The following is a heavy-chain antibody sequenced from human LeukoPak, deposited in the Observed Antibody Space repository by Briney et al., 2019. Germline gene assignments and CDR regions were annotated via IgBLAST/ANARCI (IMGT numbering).Heavy chain of an antibody. Sequence: GGSLRLSCAASGFTFDDYAMHWVRQAPGKGLEWVSGISWNSGSIGYADSVKGRFTISRDNAKNSLYLQMNSLRAEDMALYYCAKENGTAAFDIWGQGTMVTVSS. V-gene: IGHV3-9*03. CDR1: GFTFDDYA. D-gene: IGHD1-1*01. J-gene: IGHJ3*02. CDR2: ISWNSGSI. CDR3: AKENGTAAFDI.